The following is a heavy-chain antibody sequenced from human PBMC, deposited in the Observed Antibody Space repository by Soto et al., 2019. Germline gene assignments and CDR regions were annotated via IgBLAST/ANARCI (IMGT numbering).Heavy chain of an antibody. V-gene: IGHV3-11*05. CDR1: GFTFSDYY. CDR3: ARDASRRYFDY. CDR2: ISSSSSYT. J-gene: IGHJ4*02. Sequence: QVQLVESGGGLVKPGGSLRLSCAASGFTFSDYYMSWIRQAPGKGLEWVSYISSSSSYTNYADSVKGRFTISRDNAKNSRYLQMNSLRAEDTAVYYCARDASRRYFDYWGQGTLVTVSS.